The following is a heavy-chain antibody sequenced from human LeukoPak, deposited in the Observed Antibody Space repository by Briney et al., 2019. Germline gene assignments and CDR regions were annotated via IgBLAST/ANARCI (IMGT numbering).Heavy chain of an antibody. CDR3: ARDPHADGYNEGGGDY. V-gene: IGHV1-2*02. CDR1: GYTFTGYY. J-gene: IGHJ4*02. D-gene: IGHD5-24*01. Sequence: GASVKVSCKASGYTFTGYYMHWVRQAPGQGLEWMGWTNPNSGGTNYAQKFQGRVTMTRDTSISTAYMELSRLRSDDTAVYYCARDPHADGYNEGGGDYWGQGTLVTVSS. CDR2: TNPNSGGT.